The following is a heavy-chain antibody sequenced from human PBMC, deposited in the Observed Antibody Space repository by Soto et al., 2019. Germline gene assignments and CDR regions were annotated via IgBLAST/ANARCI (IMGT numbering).Heavy chain of an antibody. V-gene: IGHV4-34*01. D-gene: IGHD1-26*01. CDR3: ARGGELLSIPFDY. CDR2: INHSGST. Sequence: PSETLSLTXAVYGGSFSGYYWSWIRQPPGKGLEWIGEINHSGSTNYNPSLKSRVTISVDTSKNQFSLKLSSVTAADTAVYYCARGGELLSIPFDYWGQGTLVTVSS. CDR1: GGSFSGYY. J-gene: IGHJ4*02.